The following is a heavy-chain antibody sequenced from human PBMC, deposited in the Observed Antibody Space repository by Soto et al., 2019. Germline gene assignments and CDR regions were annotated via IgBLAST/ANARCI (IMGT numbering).Heavy chain of an antibody. Sequence: SETLSLTCTVSGGSISSYYWSWIRQPPGKGLEWIGYIYYSGSTNYNPSLKSRVTISVDTSKNQFSLKLSSVTAADTAVYYCAREAMDCSRTRCYRWFDPWGQGALVTVSS. CDR1: GGSISSYY. D-gene: IGHD2-2*02. J-gene: IGHJ5*02. CDR2: IYYSGST. CDR3: AREAMDCSRTRCYRWFDP. V-gene: IGHV4-59*01.